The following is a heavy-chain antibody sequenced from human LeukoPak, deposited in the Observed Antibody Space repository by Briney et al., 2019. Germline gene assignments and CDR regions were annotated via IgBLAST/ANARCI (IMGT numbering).Heavy chain of an antibody. V-gene: IGHV3-66*01. J-gene: IGHJ4*02. D-gene: IGHD5-18*01. CDR3: ARDLRVDTAMVPYYFDY. CDR2: IYSGGTT. CDR1: GFTVSTNY. Sequence: GGSLRLSCAASGFTVSTNYMTWVRQAPGKGLEWVSVIYSGGTTYYADSVKGRFSISRDNSKNTLYLQMNSLRAEDTAVYYCARDLRVDTAMVPYYFDYWGQGTLVTVSS.